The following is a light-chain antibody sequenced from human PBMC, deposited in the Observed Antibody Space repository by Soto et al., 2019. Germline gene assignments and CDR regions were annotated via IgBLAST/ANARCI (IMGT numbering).Light chain of an antibody. CDR1: QSIDTW. Sequence: DIQLTQSPSFLSASVGDRVTITCRASQSIDTWLAWYQQKPGKAPKLLVYDASSLESGVPSRFSGSGSGRDFTLTISSLQPDDFATYYCQQYNSYRTFGQGTKVDIK. CDR2: DAS. CDR3: QQYNSYRT. V-gene: IGKV1-5*01. J-gene: IGKJ1*01.